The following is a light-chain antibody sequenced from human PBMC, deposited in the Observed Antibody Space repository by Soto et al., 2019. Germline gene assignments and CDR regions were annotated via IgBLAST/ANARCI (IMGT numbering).Light chain of an antibody. J-gene: IGKJ5*01. CDR2: GAS. CDR3: QYYNNWPIT. Sequence: EVLMTQSPGTLSVSPGEGATLSCRASQTVLSNLAWYQQKPGQAPRLLIYGASTRATGIPARFSGSGSGTEFPITSSRLQSEVVAFYYCQYYNNWPITFGQGTQLEIK. CDR1: QTVLSN. V-gene: IGKV3-15*01.